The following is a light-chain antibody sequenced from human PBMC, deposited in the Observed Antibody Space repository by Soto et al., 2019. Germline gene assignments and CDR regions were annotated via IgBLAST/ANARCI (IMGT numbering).Light chain of an antibody. Sequence: EIVMTQSPATLSGSPGERDTLSCRASQSVSSNLAWYQQKRGQAPRLLIYGASTRATGIPARFSGSGSGTEFTLTISSLQSEDFAVYYCQQYNKWPPWTFGQGTKVEI. V-gene: IGKV3-15*01. CDR3: QQYNKWPPWT. CDR2: GAS. CDR1: QSVSSN. J-gene: IGKJ1*01.